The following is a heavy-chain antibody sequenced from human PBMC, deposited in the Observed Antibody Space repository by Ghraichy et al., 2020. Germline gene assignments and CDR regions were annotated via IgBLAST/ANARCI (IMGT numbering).Heavy chain of an antibody. Sequence: SVKVSCKASGFTFTSSAVQWVRQARGQRLEWIGWIVVGSGNTNYAQKFQERVTITRDMSTSTAYMELSSLRSEDTAVYYCAADEVAVAGIFSAKDYWGQGTLVTVSS. D-gene: IGHD6-19*01. CDR1: GFTFTSSA. CDR3: AADEVAVAGIFSAKDY. CDR2: IVVGSGNT. V-gene: IGHV1-58*01. J-gene: IGHJ4*02.